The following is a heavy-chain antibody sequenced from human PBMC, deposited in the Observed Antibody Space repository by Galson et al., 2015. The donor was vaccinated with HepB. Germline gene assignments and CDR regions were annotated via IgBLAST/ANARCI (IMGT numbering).Heavy chain of an antibody. CDR1: GFTFSGSA. D-gene: IGHD6-13*01. V-gene: IGHV3-73*01. Sequence: LRLSSAASGFTFSGSAIHWVRQASGKGPEWIGHIISKATNYAALYVPLLRGRITISRDDSKNMAYLHMRSLKTDGTAVYYCVRAGELSGFSSRWGQGTLVTVSS. J-gene: IGHJ4*02. CDR3: VRAGELSGFSSR. CDR2: IISKATNYAA.